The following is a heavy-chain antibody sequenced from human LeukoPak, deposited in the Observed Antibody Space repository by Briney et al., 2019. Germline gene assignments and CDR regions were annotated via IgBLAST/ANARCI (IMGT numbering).Heavy chain of an antibody. J-gene: IGHJ4*02. CDR1: GFTFDDYG. CDR2: FNWYGGST. D-gene: IGHD5-18*01. Sequence: PGGSLRLSCAASGFTFDDYGMSWVRQAPGKGLEWVSGFNWYGGSTGYADSVKGRFTISRDNAKNSLYLQMNSLRAEDTALYYCARDLSGVTGYTYGRGIDYWGQGTLVTVSS. CDR3: ARDLSGVTGYTYGRGIDY. V-gene: IGHV3-20*04.